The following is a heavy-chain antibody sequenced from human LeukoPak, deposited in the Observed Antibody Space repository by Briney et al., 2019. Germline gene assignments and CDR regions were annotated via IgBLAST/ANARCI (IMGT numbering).Heavy chain of an antibody. V-gene: IGHV4-30-4*01. D-gene: IGHD6-13*01. CDR1: GGSISSGDYY. Sequence: SETLSLTCTASGGSISSGDYYWSWIRQSPGKGLEWIGHMHYTGSTYYNPSLKSRITISVDTSKNQFSLKLSSVTVADTAVYYCASAAGAVSGTNWFDPWGQGTLVTVSS. CDR3: ASAAGAVSGTNWFDP. CDR2: MHYTGST. J-gene: IGHJ5*02.